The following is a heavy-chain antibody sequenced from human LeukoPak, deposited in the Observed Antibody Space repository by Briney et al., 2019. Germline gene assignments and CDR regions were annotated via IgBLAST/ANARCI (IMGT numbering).Heavy chain of an antibody. D-gene: IGHD4-23*01. J-gene: IGHJ4*02. V-gene: IGHV1-18*01. CDR1: GYTFTSYG. CDR2: ISAYNGNT. Sequence: GASVKVSCKASGYTFTSYGISWVRQAPGQGLEWMGWISAYNGNTNYAQKLQGRVTMTTDTSTSTAYMELRSLRSDDTAVYYCARVSVWDGGNSGRYYFDYWGQGTLVTASS. CDR3: ARVSVWDGGNSGRYYFDY.